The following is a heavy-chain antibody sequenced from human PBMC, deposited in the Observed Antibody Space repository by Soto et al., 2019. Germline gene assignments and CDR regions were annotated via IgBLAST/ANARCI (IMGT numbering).Heavy chain of an antibody. V-gene: IGHV4-38-2*01. CDR2: IYHSGRT. J-gene: IGHJ5*02. D-gene: IGHD6-6*01. CDR1: GYSISSGYY. Sequence: PSETLSLTCAVSGYSISSGYYWGWIRQPPGKGLEWIGSIYHSGRTYYNPSLKSRVTISLDTSKNQFSLKLTSVTAADTAVYYCARRSSSSLGSLFDPWGRGILVTV. CDR3: ARRSSSSLGSLFDP.